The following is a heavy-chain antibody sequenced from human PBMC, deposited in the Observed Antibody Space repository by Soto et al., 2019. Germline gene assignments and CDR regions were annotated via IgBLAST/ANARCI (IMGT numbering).Heavy chain of an antibody. CDR1: GFAFSSHG. J-gene: IGHJ5*01. CDR3: ARDDDYDDNGLDS. V-gene: IGHV3-33*01. D-gene: IGHD4-17*01. Sequence: QVPLVESGGGVVQPGRSLRLSCAASGFAFSSHGMHWVRQAPGKGLEWVAVIVREGSEKHYADSVKGRFTISRDNSKNPLYLEMSSLRAEDTAVYYGARDDDYDDNGLDSWGQGTLVTVSS. CDR2: IVREGSEK.